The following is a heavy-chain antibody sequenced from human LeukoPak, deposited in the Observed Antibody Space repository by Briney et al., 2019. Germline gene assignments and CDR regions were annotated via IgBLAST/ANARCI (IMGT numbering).Heavy chain of an antibody. Sequence: SETLSPTCAVYGGSFSGYYWSWIRQPPGKGLEWIGEINHSGSTNYNPSLKSRVTISVDTSKNQFSLKLSSVTAADTAVYYCARGYSSSWYSNYWGQGTLVTVSS. CDR2: INHSGST. V-gene: IGHV4-34*01. J-gene: IGHJ4*02. CDR3: ARGYSSSWYSNY. CDR1: GGSFSGYY. D-gene: IGHD6-13*01.